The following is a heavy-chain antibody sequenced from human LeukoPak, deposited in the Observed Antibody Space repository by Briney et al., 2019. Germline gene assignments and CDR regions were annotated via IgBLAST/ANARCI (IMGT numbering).Heavy chain of an antibody. V-gene: IGHV3-48*03. Sequence: GGSLRLSCAASGFTFSSYEMNWVRQAPGKGLEWVSYISSSGSTTYYADSVKGRFTISRDNSKNTLYLQMNSLRVEDTAVYFCAKRWWQWYYFDYWGQGTLVTVSS. D-gene: IGHD6-19*01. CDR1: GFTFSSYE. CDR2: ISSSGSTT. CDR3: AKRWWQWYYFDY. J-gene: IGHJ4*02.